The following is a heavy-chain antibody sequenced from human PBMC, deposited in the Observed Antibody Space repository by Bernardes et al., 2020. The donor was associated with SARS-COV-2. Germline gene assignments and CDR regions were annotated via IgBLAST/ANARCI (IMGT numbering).Heavy chain of an antibody. CDR1: GFTFSSYA. V-gene: IGHV3-23*01. Sequence: GVLRLSCAASGFTFSSYAMSWVRQAPGKGLEWVSAISGSGGSTYYADSVKGRFTISRDNSKNTLYLQMNSLRAEDTAVYYCAKDYYDSSGYYSSYGMDVWGQGTTVTVSS. D-gene: IGHD3-22*01. CDR3: AKDYYDSSGYYSSYGMDV. CDR2: ISGSGGST. J-gene: IGHJ6*02.